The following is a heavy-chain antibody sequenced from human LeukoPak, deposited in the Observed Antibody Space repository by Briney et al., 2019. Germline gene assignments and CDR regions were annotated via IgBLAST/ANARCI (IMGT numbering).Heavy chain of an antibody. CDR3: ARIGDYGSGSEGFDP. Sequence: GASVKVSCKASGYTFTSYYIHWVRQAPGQGLEWMGIISPSVGTTTYAQKLQGRVTMTRGTSTSTVYMELRSLRSEDTAVYYCARIGDYGSGSEGFDPWGQGTLVTVSS. CDR2: ISPSVGTT. D-gene: IGHD3-10*01. CDR1: GYTFTSYY. V-gene: IGHV1-46*04. J-gene: IGHJ5*02.